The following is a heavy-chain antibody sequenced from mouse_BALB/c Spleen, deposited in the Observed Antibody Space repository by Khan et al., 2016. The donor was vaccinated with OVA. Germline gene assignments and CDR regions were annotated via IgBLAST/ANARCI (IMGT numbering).Heavy chain of an antibody. D-gene: IGHD3-3*01. CDR3: VRGTFGY. J-gene: IGHJ3*01. CDR1: GYSFTSYY. Sequence: VQLQQSGPELMKPGASVNISCKASGYSFTSYYIHWVKQSHGKSLEWIGYIDPFNGGTDYNQKFKGKATLTVDKSSSTAYMHLSSLTSEDSAGYYCVRGTFGYWGQGTLVTGSA. CDR2: IDPFNGGT. V-gene: IGHV1S135*01.